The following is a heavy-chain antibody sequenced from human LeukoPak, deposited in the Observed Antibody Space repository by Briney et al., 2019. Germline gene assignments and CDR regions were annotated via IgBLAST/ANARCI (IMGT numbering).Heavy chain of an antibody. J-gene: IGHJ5*02. V-gene: IGHV3-21*04. Sequence: GGSLRLSCAASGFTFSSYWMSWVRQAPGKGLEWVSSITSSSDYIYYADSVKGRFTISRDNAKNLLYLQMNSLRAEDTAVYYCARARLWFGELLSHHRNWFDPWGQGTLVPVSS. CDR1: GFTFSSYW. CDR2: ITSSSDYI. CDR3: ARARLWFGELLSHHRNWFDP. D-gene: IGHD3-10*01.